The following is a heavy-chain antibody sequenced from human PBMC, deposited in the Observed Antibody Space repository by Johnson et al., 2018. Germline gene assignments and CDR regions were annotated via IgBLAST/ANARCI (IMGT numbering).Heavy chain of an antibody. CDR2: IWYDGSKR. CDR1: GFNFTTFG. V-gene: IGHV3-33*01. D-gene: IGHD3-22*01. Sequence: VQLVESGGGVVQPGKSLRLYCAASGFNFTTFGMHWVRQAPGKGLEWVAVIWYDGSKRYHAESLQGRFILSRDNSRNTLYLQMGGLRVEDTAVYYCARVSTYYFDSSGDVFDIWGQGTMVTVSS. J-gene: IGHJ3*02. CDR3: ARVSTYYFDSSGDVFDI.